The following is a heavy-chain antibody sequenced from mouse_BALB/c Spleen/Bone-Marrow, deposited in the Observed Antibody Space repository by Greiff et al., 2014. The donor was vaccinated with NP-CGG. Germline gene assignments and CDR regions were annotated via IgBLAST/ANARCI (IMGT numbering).Heavy chain of an antibody. Sequence: EVQLQQSGAELVKPGASVKLYCTASGFNIKDTYMHWVKQRPEQGLEWIGRIDPANGNTKYDPKFQGKATITADTSSNTAYLQLSSLTSEDTAVYYCALLLRYYAMDYWGQGTSVTVSS. CDR2: IDPANGNT. CDR3: ALLLRYYAMDY. D-gene: IGHD1-1*01. J-gene: IGHJ4*01. V-gene: IGHV14-3*02. CDR1: GFNIKDTY.